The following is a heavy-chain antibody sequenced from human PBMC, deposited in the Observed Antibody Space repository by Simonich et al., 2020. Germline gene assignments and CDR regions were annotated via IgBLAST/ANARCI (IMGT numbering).Heavy chain of an antibody. D-gene: IGHD6-13*01. Sequence: QLQLQESGPGLVKPSETLSLTCAVSGYSISSGYYWGWIRQPPGKGLEWIGSIFHSGSTDYNPSLKSRVTISVDTSKNQFSRKLSSVTAADTAVYYCARVGYSNYYYYGMDVWGQGTTVTVSS. V-gene: IGHV4-38-2*01. CDR1: GYSISSGYY. J-gene: IGHJ6*02. CDR2: IFHSGST. CDR3: ARVGYSNYYYYGMDV.